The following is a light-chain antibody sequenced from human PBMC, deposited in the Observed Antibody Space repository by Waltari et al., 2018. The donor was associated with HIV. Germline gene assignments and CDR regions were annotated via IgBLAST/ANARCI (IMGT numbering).Light chain of an antibody. CDR1: SSDVGGYNY. J-gene: IGLJ2*01. CDR3: SSYTSSSTLYVV. CDR2: EVS. V-gene: IGLV2-14*01. Sequence: QSALTQPASVSGSPGQSITISCTGTSSDVGGYNYVSWYQQHPGKAPKLMIYEVSNRPSGVSNRFSCSKSGNTASLTISGLQAEDEADYYGSSYTSSSTLYVVFGGGTKLTVL.